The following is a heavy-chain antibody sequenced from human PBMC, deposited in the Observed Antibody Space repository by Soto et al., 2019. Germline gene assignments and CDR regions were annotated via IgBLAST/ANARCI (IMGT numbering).Heavy chain of an antibody. CDR3: ARESDSSSSGGIFGY. V-gene: IGHV1-46*01. D-gene: IGHD6-6*01. Sequence: SVKDSCKASGYAFTSYYMHWGRQAPVQGLEWMGIINPSGGSTNYAQKFQGRVTMTRDTSTSTVYMELSSLRSEDTAVYYCARESDSSSSGGIFGYWGQGTLVTVSS. CDR2: INPSGGST. J-gene: IGHJ4*02. CDR1: GYAFTSYY.